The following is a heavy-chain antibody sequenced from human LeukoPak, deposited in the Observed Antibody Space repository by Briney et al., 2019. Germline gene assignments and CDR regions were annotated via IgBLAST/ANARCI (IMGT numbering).Heavy chain of an antibody. D-gene: IGHD6-13*01. Sequence: SQTLSLTCAISGDSVSSNSAAWNWIRQSPSRGLEWLGRTYYRSKWYNDYAVSVKSRITISPDTSKNQLSLQLNSVTPEDTAVYYCARATGSIAAAGTLWENWFDPWGQGTLVTVSS. CDR1: GDSVSSNSAA. CDR3: ARATGSIAAAGTLWENWFDP. J-gene: IGHJ5*02. CDR2: TYYRSKWYN. V-gene: IGHV6-1*01.